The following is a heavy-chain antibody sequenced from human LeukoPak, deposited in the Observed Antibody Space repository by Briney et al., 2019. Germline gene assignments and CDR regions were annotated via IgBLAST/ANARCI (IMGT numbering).Heavy chain of an antibody. J-gene: IGHJ4*02. CDR3: ARAKMDSSSWYPRHYFDY. D-gene: IGHD6-13*01. Sequence: PSETLSLTCTVSGGSISSGDYFWSWIRQPPGKGLEWIGYIYHSGSTYYNPSLKSQITLSVDTSKNHFSLKLTSVTAADTAVYYCARAKMDSSSWYPRHYFDYWGQGTLVTVSS. CDR2: IYHSGST. V-gene: IGHV4-30-4*01. CDR1: GGSISSGDYF.